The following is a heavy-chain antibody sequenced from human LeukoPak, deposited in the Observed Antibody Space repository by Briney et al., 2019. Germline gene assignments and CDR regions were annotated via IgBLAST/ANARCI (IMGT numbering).Heavy chain of an antibody. V-gene: IGHV4-34*01. D-gene: IGHD2-2*01. Sequence: SDPLSLPCAVYGGSYSGYYWSWIRHPPGKGLEWLGENNHSGSTNDNPSLKSRVTISVDTSKNQFSLKLSSVTAADTAVYYCAREGEGCSTTSCYYFDYWGQGTLVTVSS. CDR3: AREGEGCSTTSCYYFDY. CDR1: GGSYSGYY. J-gene: IGHJ4*02. CDR2: NNHSGST.